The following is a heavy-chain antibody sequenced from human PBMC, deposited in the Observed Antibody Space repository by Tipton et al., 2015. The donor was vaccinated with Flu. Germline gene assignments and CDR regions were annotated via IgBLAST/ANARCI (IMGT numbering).Heavy chain of an antibody. J-gene: IGHJ4*02. CDR3: ARQLRAAAGTGYGDH. Sequence: TLSLTCAVYGGSFSGYYWSWIRQPPGKGLEWIGEINHSGSTNYNPSLKSRVTISVDTSKNQFSLKLSSVTAADTAVYYCARQLRAAAGTGYGDHWGQGTLVTVSS. D-gene: IGHD6-13*01. CDR2: INHSGST. CDR1: GGSFSGYY. V-gene: IGHV4-34*01.